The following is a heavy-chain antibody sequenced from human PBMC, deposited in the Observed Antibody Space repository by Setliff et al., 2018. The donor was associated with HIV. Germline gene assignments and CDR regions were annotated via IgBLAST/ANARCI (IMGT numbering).Heavy chain of an antibody. Sequence: SLRLSFSSSGLTFSSYGMYWVRQSPGKGPEWMAFVRFDGDYEYYAESVKGRFTVSRDNSKNTLYLQMNNLRPEDTAMYYCAKSYTSAWYEGWFDPWGQGTLVTVSS. CDR3: AKSYTSAWYEGWFDP. V-gene: IGHV3-30*02. D-gene: IGHD6-13*01. CDR2: VRFDGDYE. CDR1: GLTFSSYG. J-gene: IGHJ5*02.